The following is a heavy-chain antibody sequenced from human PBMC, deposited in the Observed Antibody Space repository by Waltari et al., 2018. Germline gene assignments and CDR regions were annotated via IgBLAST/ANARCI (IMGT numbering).Heavy chain of an antibody. J-gene: IGHJ4*02. CDR3: AREIYTDVGLVDY. CDR2: ISTSGRTI. V-gene: IGHV3-48*01. Sequence: DVQLVESGGGLVQPGGSLRLSCDPSGFTFSTYGMNWVRRAPGKGLEWVSYISTSGRTIYYADSVKGRFTISRDNAKSSLYLQMNTLRAEDTAVYYCAREIYTDVGLVDYWGQGTLVTVSS. D-gene: IGHD3-16*01. CDR1: GFTFSTYG.